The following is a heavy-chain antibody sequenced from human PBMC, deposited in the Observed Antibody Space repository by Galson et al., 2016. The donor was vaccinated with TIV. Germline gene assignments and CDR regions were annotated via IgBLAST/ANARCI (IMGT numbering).Heavy chain of an antibody. Sequence: SLRLSCAASELPVNDNYMTWVRQAPGKGLEWVAIMSSGGSLNYADFVRGRFTVSRDNSKNTLYPQMHSLRTDDTAIYYCTRERRFCGNNCYLSYYYGMDVWGQGITVTVSS. D-gene: IGHD2-21*01. J-gene: IGHJ6*02. V-gene: IGHV3-66*02. CDR1: ELPVNDNY. CDR2: MSSGGSL. CDR3: TRERRFCGNNCYLSYYYGMDV.